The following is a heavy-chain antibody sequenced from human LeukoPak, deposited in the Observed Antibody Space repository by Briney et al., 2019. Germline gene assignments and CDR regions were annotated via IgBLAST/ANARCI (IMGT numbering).Heavy chain of an antibody. CDR3: ARGGGSGYFDY. CDR1: GGSISSSSYY. D-gene: IGHD3-10*01. CDR2: IYYSGST. J-gene: IGHJ4*02. V-gene: IGHV4-39*01. Sequence: PSETLSLTCTVSGGSISSSSYYWGWIRQPPGKGLEWIGSIYYSGSTYYNPSLKSRVTISVDTSKNQFSLKLSSVTAADTAVYYCARGGGSGYFDYWGQGTLVTVSS.